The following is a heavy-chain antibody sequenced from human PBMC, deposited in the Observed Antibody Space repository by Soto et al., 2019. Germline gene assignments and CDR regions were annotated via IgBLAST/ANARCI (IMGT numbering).Heavy chain of an antibody. CDR3: AREYSSGWHTWFDP. CDR1: GGSLSSFY. V-gene: IGHV4-59*08. J-gene: IGHJ5*02. CDR2: INNSGST. D-gene: IGHD6-19*01. Sequence: TLSLTCTVSGGSLSSFYWSWIRQPPGKGLEWIGYINNSGSTKYNPNLKSRVTISVHTSKNQFSLKLSSVTAADTAVYSCAREYSSGWHTWFDPWGQGTLVTSPQ.